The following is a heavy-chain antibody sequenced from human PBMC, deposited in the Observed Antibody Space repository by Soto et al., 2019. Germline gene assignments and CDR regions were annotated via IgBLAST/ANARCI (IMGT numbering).Heavy chain of an antibody. V-gene: IGHV3-33*01. D-gene: IGHD6-19*01. Sequence: QEQLVESGGGVVQPGRSLRLSCAASGFTFSSYGMHWVRQAPGKGMEWVAVIWYDGSNKYYVESVKGRFTISRDNSKNPLYMQMISLTAEEAAVYYCERSPRGWDDWYFDLWGRVTLVTVCS. CDR2: IWYDGSNK. J-gene: IGHJ2*01. CDR3: ERSPRGWDDWYFDL. CDR1: GFTFSSYG.